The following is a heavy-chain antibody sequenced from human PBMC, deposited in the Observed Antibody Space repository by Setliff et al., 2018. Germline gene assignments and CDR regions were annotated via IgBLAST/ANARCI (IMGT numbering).Heavy chain of an antibody. J-gene: IGHJ4*02. CDR3: ARGDSGSPPDY. CDR1: GGTFSSYG. CDR2: INAGNGNT. Sequence: GASVKVSCKASGGTFSSYGISWVRQAPGQGLEWMGWINAGNGNTKYSQKFQGRVTITRDTSASTAYMELSSLRSEDTAVYYCARGDSGSPPDYWGQGTLVTVSS. V-gene: IGHV1-3*01. D-gene: IGHD1-26*01.